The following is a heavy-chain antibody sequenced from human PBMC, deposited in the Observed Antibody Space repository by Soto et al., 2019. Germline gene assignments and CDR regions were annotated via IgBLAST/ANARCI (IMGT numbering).Heavy chain of an antibody. J-gene: IGHJ6*03. V-gene: IGHV3-48*01. Sequence: GGSLRLSCAASGFTFSSSSMDWVRKAPGKGLEWVSYIISSSSTIYYADSVKGRFTISRGNAKNTLYLQMNSLRAEDTAVYYCARDRSRDYYMDVWGKGTTVTVSS. CDR1: GFTFSSSS. D-gene: IGHD3-10*01. CDR2: IISSSSTI. CDR3: ARDRSRDYYMDV.